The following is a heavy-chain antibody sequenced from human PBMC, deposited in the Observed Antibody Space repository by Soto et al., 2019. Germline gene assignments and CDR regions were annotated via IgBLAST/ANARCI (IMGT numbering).Heavy chain of an antibody. J-gene: IGHJ6*02. CDR3: ARGGNNYDFWSGYSTPYGMDV. D-gene: IGHD3-3*01. CDR2: IYYSGST. CDR1: GGSISSYY. V-gene: IGHV4-59*01. Sequence: ETLSLTCTVSGGSISSYYWSWIRQPPGKGLEWIGYIYYSGSTNYNPSLKSRVTISVDTSKNQFSLKLSSVTAADTAVYYCARGGNNYDFWSGYSTPYGMDVWGQGTTVTVSS.